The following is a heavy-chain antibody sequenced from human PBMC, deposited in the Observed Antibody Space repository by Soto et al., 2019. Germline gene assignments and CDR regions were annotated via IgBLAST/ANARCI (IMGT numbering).Heavy chain of an antibody. CDR1: VFKFSNYA. D-gene: IGHD3-16*01. V-gene: IGHV3-23*01. CDR2: ISATGGGT. Sequence: GGSLRFSCASSVFKFSNYAMIWVRQAPGKGLEWVSLISATGGGTYYADSVKGRFTISRDNSHNTLYLQVHSLTAEDTSVYYCAKDRRAGGNSAFYFDFWGQGAKVTVSS. J-gene: IGHJ4*02. CDR3: AKDRRAGGNSAFYFDF.